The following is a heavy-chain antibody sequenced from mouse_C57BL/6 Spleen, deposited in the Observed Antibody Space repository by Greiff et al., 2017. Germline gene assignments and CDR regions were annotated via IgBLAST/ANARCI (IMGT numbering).Heavy chain of an antibody. D-gene: IGHD3-2*02. CDR2: ISSGGSYT. V-gene: IGHV5-6*01. Sequence: EVQLVESGGDLVKPGGSLKLSCAASGFTFSSYGMSWVRQTPDKRLEWVATISSGGSYTYYPDSVKGRFPISRDKAKNTLYLQMSSLKSEDTALYYCARQTAQATVFDYWGQGTTLTVSS. CDR1: GFTFSSYG. J-gene: IGHJ2*01. CDR3: ARQTAQATVFDY.